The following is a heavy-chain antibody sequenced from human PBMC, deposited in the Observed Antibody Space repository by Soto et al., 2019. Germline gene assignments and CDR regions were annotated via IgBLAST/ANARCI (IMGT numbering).Heavy chain of an antibody. D-gene: IGHD4-17*01. CDR1: GFGFDEYG. CDR2: INRHGDST. V-gene: IGHV3-20*04. J-gene: IGHJ4*02. Sequence: GGSLRLSCAASGFGFDEYGMSWVRQGPGKGLEWVAGINRHGDSTGYADSVKGRFTISRDNAKNSLYLQLNGLRAEDTAFYYCARDHRWGYQYGDYGDSWGQGTLVTVS. CDR3: ARDHRWGYQYGDYGDS.